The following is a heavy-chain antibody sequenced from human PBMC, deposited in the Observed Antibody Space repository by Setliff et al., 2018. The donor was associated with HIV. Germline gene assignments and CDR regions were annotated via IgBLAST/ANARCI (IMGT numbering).Heavy chain of an antibody. CDR2: MNTNSGNT. D-gene: IGHD2-15*01. Sequence: ASVKVSCKASGDTFTTYDIDWVRQATGQGPEWIGWMNTNSGNTGYAQKFQVRVTMTRNTSISTAYMELSSLRSEDTAVYYWARCRPNHPQNAFDIWGQGTMVTVSS. CDR1: GDTFTTYD. J-gene: IGHJ3*02. CDR3: ARCRPNHPQNAFDI. V-gene: IGHV1-8*02.